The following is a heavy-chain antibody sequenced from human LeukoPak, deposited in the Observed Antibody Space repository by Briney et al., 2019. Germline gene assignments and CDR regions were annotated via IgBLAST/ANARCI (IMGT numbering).Heavy chain of an antibody. CDR3: ATSGVAYAFDM. Sequence: PGGSLRLSCAASGFSFSASWMTWVRQAPGKGLEWLTNIKGDGRVEHYADSVKGRFTISRDNTKNSLYLQMNSLRAEDTATYFCATSGVAYAFDMWGQGTMVTVSS. J-gene: IGHJ3*02. V-gene: IGHV3-7*01. D-gene: IGHD5-12*01. CDR1: GFSFSASW. CDR2: IKGDGRVE.